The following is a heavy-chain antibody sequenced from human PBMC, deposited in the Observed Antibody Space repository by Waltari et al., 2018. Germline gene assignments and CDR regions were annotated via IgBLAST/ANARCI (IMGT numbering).Heavy chain of an antibody. CDR1: AFTFSTSA. CDR2: VSNSGYST. D-gene: IGHD3-10*01. CDR3: ARFLVAYGGGQGGGVNYNGLDL. V-gene: IGHV3-23*01. Sequence: EVQLLESGGGLVQPGGSLRLSCAASAFTFSTSAMSWVRQDPGKGLEWVSAVSNSGYSTYYADSVSGRFSIPRDNSKNTLYLQMNSLRAEDTAIYYCARFLVAYGGGQGGGVNYNGLDLWGQGTSVTVSS. J-gene: IGHJ6*02.